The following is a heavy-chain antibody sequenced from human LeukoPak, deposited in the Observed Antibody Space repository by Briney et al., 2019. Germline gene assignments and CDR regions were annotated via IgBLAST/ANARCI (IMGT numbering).Heavy chain of an antibody. CDR2: ISAYNGNT. Sequence: GASVKVSCKASGYTFTSYGISWVRQAPGQGLEWMGWISAYNGNTNYAQKLQGRVTMTTDTSTSTAYMELRSLRSEDTAVYYCAREPGGNDDEDLDYWGQGTLVTVSS. CDR3: AREPGGNDDEDLDY. D-gene: IGHD1-1*01. CDR1: GYTFTSYG. J-gene: IGHJ4*02. V-gene: IGHV1-18*01.